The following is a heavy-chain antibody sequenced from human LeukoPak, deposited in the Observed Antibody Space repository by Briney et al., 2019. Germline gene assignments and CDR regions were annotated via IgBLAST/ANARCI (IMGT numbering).Heavy chain of an antibody. Sequence: GASVKVSCKTSGYTFASNDISWVRQAPGQGLEWMGRIIPILGIANYAQKFQGRVTITADKSTSTAYMELSSLRSEDTAVYYCARYPLFGYCSGGSCSYPYYYYYGMDVWGQGTTVTVSS. CDR3: ARYPLFGYCSGGSCSYPYYYYYGMDV. D-gene: IGHD2-15*01. CDR1: GYTFASND. V-gene: IGHV1-69*04. CDR2: IIPILGIA. J-gene: IGHJ6*02.